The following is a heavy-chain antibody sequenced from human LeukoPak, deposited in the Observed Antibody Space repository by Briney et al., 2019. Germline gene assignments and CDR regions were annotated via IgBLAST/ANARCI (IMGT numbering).Heavy chain of an antibody. D-gene: IGHD6-19*01. CDR2: ISGSGGST. CDR3: ARDQGAVADYYMDV. Sequence: GGSLRLSCAASGFTFSSYGMSWVRQAPGKGLEWVSAISGSGGSTYYADSVKGRFTISRDNSKNTLYLQMNSLRAEDTAVYYCARDQGAVADYYMDVWGKGTTVTVSS. V-gene: IGHV3-23*01. J-gene: IGHJ6*03. CDR1: GFTFSSYG.